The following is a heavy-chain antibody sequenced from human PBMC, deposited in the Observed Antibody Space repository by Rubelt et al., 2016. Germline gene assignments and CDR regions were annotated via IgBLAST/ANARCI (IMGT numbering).Heavy chain of an antibody. J-gene: IGHJ5*02. CDR1: GFTFDDYA. Sequence: GGGLVQPGRSLRLSCAASGFTFDDYAMHWVRQAPGKGLEWVSGISWNSGSIGYADSVKGRFTISRDNAKNSLYLQMNSLRAEDTAVYYCANNLIVNDERPNWFDPWGQGTLVTVSS. D-gene: IGHD3-22*01. V-gene: IGHV3-9*01. CDR2: ISWNSGSI. CDR3: ANNLIVNDERPNWFDP.